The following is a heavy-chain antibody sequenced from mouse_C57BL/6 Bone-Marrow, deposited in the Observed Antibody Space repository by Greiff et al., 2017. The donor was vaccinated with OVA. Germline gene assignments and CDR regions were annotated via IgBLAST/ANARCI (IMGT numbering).Heavy chain of an antibody. Sequence: VQLQQSGAELVRPGASVTLSCKASGYTFTDYEMHWVKQTPVHGLEWIGAIDPETGGTAYNQKFKGKAILTADKSSSTAYMELRSLTSEDSAVYYCTRASLIRSYFDYWGQGTTLTVSS. D-gene: IGHD1-2*01. CDR3: TRASLIRSYFDY. CDR2: IDPETGGT. V-gene: IGHV1-15*01. J-gene: IGHJ2*01. CDR1: GYTFTDYE.